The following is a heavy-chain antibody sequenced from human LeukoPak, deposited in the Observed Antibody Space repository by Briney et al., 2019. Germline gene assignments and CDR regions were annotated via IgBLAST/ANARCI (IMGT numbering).Heavy chain of an antibody. CDR3: VSGTTVTSGTDY. V-gene: IGHV4-34*01. CDR1: GGSFSGYY. CDR2: INHSGST. D-gene: IGHD4-11*01. Sequence: SETLSLTCAVYGGSFSGYYWSWIRQPPGKGLEWIGEINHSGSTNYNPSLKSRVTISVDTSKNQFSLKLSSVTAADTAVYYCVSGTTVTSGTDYWGQGTLVTVSS. J-gene: IGHJ4*02.